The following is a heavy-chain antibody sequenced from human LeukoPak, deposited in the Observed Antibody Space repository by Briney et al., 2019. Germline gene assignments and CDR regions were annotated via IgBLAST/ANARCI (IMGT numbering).Heavy chain of an antibody. J-gene: IGHJ4*02. CDR1: GGSFSGCY. D-gene: IGHD5/OR15-5a*01. V-gene: IGHV4-34*01. Sequence: SETLSLTCAVYGGSFSGCYWSWIRQPPGKGLEWIGEINHSGSTNYNPSLKSRVTISVDTSKNQFSLKLSSVTAADTAVYYCAEIYQNPSVWGQGTLVTVSS. CDR2: INHSGST. CDR3: AEIYQNPSV.